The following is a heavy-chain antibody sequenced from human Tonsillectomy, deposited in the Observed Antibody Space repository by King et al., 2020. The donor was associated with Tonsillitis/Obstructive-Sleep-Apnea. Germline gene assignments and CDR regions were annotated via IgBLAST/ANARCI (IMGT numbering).Heavy chain of an antibody. Sequence: VQLQQWGAGLLKPSETLSLTCAVYGGSFSGYYWSWIRQPPGKGLEWIGEINHSGSTNYNPSLKSRVTISVDTSKNQFSLQLSSVTAADTAVYYCARGRNFMTTVTSVYYGMDVWGQGTTVTVSS. J-gene: IGHJ6*02. D-gene: IGHD4-11*01. CDR2: INHSGST. CDR1: GGSFSGYY. CDR3: ARGRNFMTTVTSVYYGMDV. V-gene: IGHV4-34*01.